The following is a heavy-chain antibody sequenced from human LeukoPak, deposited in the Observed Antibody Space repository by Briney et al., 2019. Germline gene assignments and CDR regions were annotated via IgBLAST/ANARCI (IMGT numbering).Heavy chain of an antibody. V-gene: IGHV3-23*01. J-gene: IGHJ4*02. D-gene: IGHD2/OR15-2a*01. CDR2: ITGGRNT. CDR1: GFTFSSYA. Sequence: GGSLRLSCAASGFTFSSYAMSWVRQAPGKGLEWVSGITGGRNTYYADSVKGRFTISRDNSKSTLYLQMSSLRAEDTAIYYCAKDTSTRWYSTTPLPGDYWGQGTLVTVSS. CDR3: AKDTSTRWYSTTPLPGDY.